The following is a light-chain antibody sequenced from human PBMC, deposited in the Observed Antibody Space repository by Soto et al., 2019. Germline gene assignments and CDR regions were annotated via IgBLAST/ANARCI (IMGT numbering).Light chain of an antibody. Sequence: QSALTQPASVSGSPGQSITISCTGTSSDVGAYNSVSWYQQHPGKAPKLMIYEVSNRPSGVSNRFSASKSGNTASLTISGLRAEDEADYYCCSYTSSSTLVVFGGGTKVTVL. CDR1: SSDVGAYNS. CDR2: EVS. CDR3: CSYTSSSTLVV. J-gene: IGLJ2*01. V-gene: IGLV2-14*01.